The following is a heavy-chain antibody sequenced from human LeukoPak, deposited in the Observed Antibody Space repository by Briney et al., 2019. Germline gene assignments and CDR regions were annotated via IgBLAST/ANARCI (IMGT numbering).Heavy chain of an antibody. Sequence: ASVKVSCKASGYTFTGYHMHWVRQAPGQGLEWMGWINPNSGGTNYAQKFQGRVTMTRDTSISTAYMELSRLRSDDTAVYYCARDRNPRSYSSGWYEWGQGTLVTVSS. CDR2: INPNSGGT. CDR3: ARDRNPRSYSSGWYE. J-gene: IGHJ4*02. V-gene: IGHV1-2*02. D-gene: IGHD6-19*01. CDR1: GYTFTGYH.